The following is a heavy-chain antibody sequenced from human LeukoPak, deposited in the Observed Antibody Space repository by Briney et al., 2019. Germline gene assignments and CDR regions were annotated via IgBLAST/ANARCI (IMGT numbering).Heavy chain of an antibody. CDR2: INPSGGST. D-gene: IGHD3-9*01. J-gene: IGHJ5*02. Sequence: ASVKVSCKASGYTFTSYYMHWVRQAPGQGLEWMGIINPSGGSTSYAQKFQGRVTMTRDTSTSTVYMELSSLRSEDTAVYYCARADNDISSPYWFDPWGQGTLVTVSS. CDR3: ARADNDISSPYWFDP. CDR1: GYTFTSYY. V-gene: IGHV1-46*01.